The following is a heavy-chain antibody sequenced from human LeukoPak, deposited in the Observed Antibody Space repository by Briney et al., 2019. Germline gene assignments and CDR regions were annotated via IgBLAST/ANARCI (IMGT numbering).Heavy chain of an antibody. CDR3: AKGGEWFPPPPFDY. CDR1: GLTFGYYA. J-gene: IGHJ4*02. V-gene: IGHV3-23*01. D-gene: IGHD3-3*01. Sequence: QAGGSLRLSCSASGLTFGYYAMSWVRQAPGKGLEWVSAISGSGGSTYYADSVKGRFTISRDNSKNTLYLQMNSLRAEDTAVYYCAKGGEWFPPPPFDYWGQGTLVTVSS. CDR2: ISGSGGST.